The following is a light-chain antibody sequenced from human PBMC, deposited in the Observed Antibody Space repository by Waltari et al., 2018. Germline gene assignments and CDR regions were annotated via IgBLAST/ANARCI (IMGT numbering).Light chain of an antibody. CDR1: QSVSSY. CDR3: QQRTYWPLT. Sequence: EIVLTQSPATLSLSPGERATLSCRASQSVSSYLAWYQQKPGQAPRLLIYDASNRATVIPARFSGSGSGTDFTLTISSLETEDFAVYYCQQRTYWPLTFGGGTKVEI. CDR2: DAS. V-gene: IGKV3-11*01. J-gene: IGKJ4*01.